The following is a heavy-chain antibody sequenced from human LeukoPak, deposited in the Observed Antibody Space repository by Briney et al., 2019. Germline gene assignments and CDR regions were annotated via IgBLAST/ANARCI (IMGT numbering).Heavy chain of an antibody. CDR2: IKQDGSEK. D-gene: IGHD2-2*01. CDR3: AREVGLEYQLLSNWFDP. V-gene: IGHV3-7*01. CDR1: GFTFSDYY. J-gene: IGHJ5*02. Sequence: GGSLRLSCAASGFTFSDYYMSWIRQAPGKGLEWVVNIKQDGSEKYYVDSVKGRFTISRDNAKNSLYLQMNSLRAEDTAVYYCAREVGLEYQLLSNWFDPWGQGTLVTVSS.